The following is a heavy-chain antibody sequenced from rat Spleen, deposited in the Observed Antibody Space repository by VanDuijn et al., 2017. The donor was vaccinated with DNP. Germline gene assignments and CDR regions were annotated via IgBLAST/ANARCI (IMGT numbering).Heavy chain of an antibody. CDR3: AKDTYHGYNYFDY. CDR2: IYYDGSDK. CDR1: GFSFRSYN. V-gene: IGHV5-50*01. J-gene: IGHJ2*01. D-gene: IGHD1-9*01. Sequence: EVQLVESGGGLVQPGRSLKLSCVASGFSFRSYNLHWIRQAPKKGLEWIALIYYDGSDKYYVDSVKGRFIISRDNSKNTLYLEMNSLRSEDTAMYYCAKDTYHGYNYFDYWGQGVMVTVSS.